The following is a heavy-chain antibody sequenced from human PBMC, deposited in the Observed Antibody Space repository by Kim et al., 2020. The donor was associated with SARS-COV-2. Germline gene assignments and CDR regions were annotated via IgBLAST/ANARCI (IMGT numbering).Heavy chain of an antibody. Sequence: GGSLRLSCVASGFTFSSYAMSWVRQAPGKGLEWLSDTSGRGGTTPYADSVKGRFTISRDSSKNTLYLQMNSLRAEDTAVYYCAKFAALIWGNYYFDYWGQGTLLTVSS. D-gene: IGHD3-16*01. CDR2: TSGRGGTT. CDR1: GFTFSSYA. V-gene: IGHV3-23*01. CDR3: AKFAALIWGNYYFDY. J-gene: IGHJ4*02.